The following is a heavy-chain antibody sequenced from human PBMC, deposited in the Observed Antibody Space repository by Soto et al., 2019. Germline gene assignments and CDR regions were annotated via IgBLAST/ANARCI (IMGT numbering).Heavy chain of an antibody. D-gene: IGHD2-2*01. CDR2: ISGSGGST. CDR3: AKFVVPAAPPEYYYYGMDV. V-gene: IGHV3-23*01. CDR1: GFTFSSYA. Sequence: EVQLLESGGGLVQPGGSLRLSCAASGFTFSSYAMSWVRQAPGKGLEWVSAISGSGGSTYYADSVKGRFTISRDNSKNTLYLQMNSLRAEDTAVYYCAKFVVPAAPPEYYYYGMDVWGQGTTVTVSS. J-gene: IGHJ6*02.